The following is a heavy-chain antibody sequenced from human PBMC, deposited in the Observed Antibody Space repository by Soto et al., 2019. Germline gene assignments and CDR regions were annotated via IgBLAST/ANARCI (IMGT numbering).Heavy chain of an antibody. V-gene: IGHV4-59*01. CDR2: ISYTGSP. J-gene: IGHJ5*02. CDR1: GGSIRSYY. CDR3: ARDYSNYSWLDP. Sequence: KPSETLSLTCTVSGGSIRSYYWSWIRQPPGKGLEWIGYISYTGSPKYNPSLKSRVTISLDTSKNQFSLKVISVTAADTAVYFCARDYSNYSWLDPWGQGTLVTVSS. D-gene: IGHD4-4*01.